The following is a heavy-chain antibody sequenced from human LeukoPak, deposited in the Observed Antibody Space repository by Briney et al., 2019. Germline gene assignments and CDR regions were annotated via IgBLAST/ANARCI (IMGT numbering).Heavy chain of an antibody. V-gene: IGHV3-23*01. CDR2: ISGSGGST. Sequence: QPGGSLRLSCAASGFTFSSYWMNWVRLAPGKGLEWVSGISGSGGSTYYADSVKGRFTISRDNSKNTLYLQMNSLAAEDTAVYFCAKARYNSSWYGSDYWGQGTLVSVSS. J-gene: IGHJ4*02. CDR1: GFTFSSYW. D-gene: IGHD6-13*01. CDR3: AKARYNSSWYGSDY.